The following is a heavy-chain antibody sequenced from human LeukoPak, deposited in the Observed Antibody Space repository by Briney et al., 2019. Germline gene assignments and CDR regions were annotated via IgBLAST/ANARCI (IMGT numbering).Heavy chain of an antibody. D-gene: IGHD2-2*01. CDR2: ISYDGSNK. J-gene: IGHJ6*02. Sequence: GRSLRLSCAASGFTFSSYGMHWVRQAPGKGLEWVAVISYDGSNKYYADSVKGRFTISRDNSKNTLYLQMNSLRAEDTAVYYCAKDSFGPAEGMDVWGQGTTVTVSS. V-gene: IGHV3-30*18. CDR3: AKDSFGPAEGMDV. CDR1: GFTFSSYG.